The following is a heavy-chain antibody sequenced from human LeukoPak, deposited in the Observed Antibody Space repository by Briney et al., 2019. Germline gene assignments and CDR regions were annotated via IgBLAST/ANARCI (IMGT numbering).Heavy chain of an antibody. Sequence: GGSLRLSCAASGFTFSSYAMGWVRQAPGKGLEWVSSITGSGTGTYYADSVKGRFTISRDNSENTLYLRMNSLRGGDTAVYYCAKDRPNYYDSSGHYYRRDGDYWGQGTLVTVSS. D-gene: IGHD3-22*01. CDR3: AKDRPNYYDSSGHYYRRDGDY. CDR2: ITGSGTGT. J-gene: IGHJ4*02. V-gene: IGHV3-23*01. CDR1: GFTFSSYA.